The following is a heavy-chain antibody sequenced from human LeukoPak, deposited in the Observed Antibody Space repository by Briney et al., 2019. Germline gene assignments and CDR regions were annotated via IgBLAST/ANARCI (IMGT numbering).Heavy chain of an antibody. CDR2: ISSSSGYI. D-gene: IGHD2-21*01. J-gene: IGHJ3*02. CDR3: ARDERIVVVIAPTDAFDI. Sequence: GGSLRLSXAASGFTFSSYSMNWVRQAPGKGLEWDSSISSSSGYIYYADSVKGRFTISRDNAKNSLYLQMNSLRAEDTAVYYCARDERIVVVIAPTDAFDIWGQGTMVTVSS. CDR1: GFTFSSYS. V-gene: IGHV3-21*01.